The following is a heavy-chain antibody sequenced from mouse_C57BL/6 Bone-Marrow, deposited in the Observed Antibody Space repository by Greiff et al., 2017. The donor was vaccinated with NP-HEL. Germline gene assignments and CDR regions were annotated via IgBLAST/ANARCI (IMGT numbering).Heavy chain of an antibody. CDR3: ASSWLYSIDY. CDR2: INPNYGTT. CDR1: GYSFTDYN. Sequence: VQLQQSGPELVKPGASVKISCKASGYSFTDYNMNWVKQSNGKSLEWIGVINPNYGTTRYNQKFKGKATLTVDPSSSTASMQLTSLSSEDSAVYYCASSWLYSIDYWGQGTTVTVSS. D-gene: IGHD1-1*01. J-gene: IGHJ4*01. V-gene: IGHV1-39*01.